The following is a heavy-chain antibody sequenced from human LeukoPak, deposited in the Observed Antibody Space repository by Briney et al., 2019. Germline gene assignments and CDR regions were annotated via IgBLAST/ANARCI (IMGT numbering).Heavy chain of an antibody. J-gene: IGHJ2*01. V-gene: IGHV3-21*04. CDR2: ISSSSSYI. Sequence: GGSLRLSCAASGFTFSSYSMNWVRQAPGKGLEWVSSISSSSSYIYYADSVKGRFTISRDNSKNTLYLQMNSLRAEDTAVYYCAKPRHDFWSGYLHWYFDLWGRGTLVTVSS. CDR3: AKPRHDFWSGYLHWYFDL. CDR1: GFTFSSYS. D-gene: IGHD3-3*01.